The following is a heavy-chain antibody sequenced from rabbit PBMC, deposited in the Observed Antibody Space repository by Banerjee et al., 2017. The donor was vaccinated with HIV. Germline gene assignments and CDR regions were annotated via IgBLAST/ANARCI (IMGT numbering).Heavy chain of an antibody. CDR3: ARGYASVTDYGAFGL. V-gene: IGHV1S45*01. J-gene: IGHJ6*01. Sequence: QEQLEESGGGLVKPEGSLTLTCKASGFDLNNYYYMCWVRQAPGKGLEWIACINTSSGNTVYASWAKGRFTISKTSSTTVTLQMTSLTAADTATYFCARGYASVTDYGAFGLWGQGTLVTVS. D-gene: IGHD2-1*01. CDR1: GFDLNNYYY. CDR2: INTSSGNT.